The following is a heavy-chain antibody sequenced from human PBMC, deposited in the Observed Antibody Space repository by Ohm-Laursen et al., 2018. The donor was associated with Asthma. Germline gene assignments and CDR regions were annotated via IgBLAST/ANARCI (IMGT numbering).Heavy chain of an antibody. Sequence: SLRLSCAASGFTFSDYFMHWVRQRPGGGLDWISHIFPDGRHTNYAGSVKGRFTISRDDAKNTLYLQMNSLRADDSAVYYCARGNLEGLQWGQGTLVTVSS. CDR2: IFPDGRHT. V-gene: IGHV3-74*01. CDR3: ARGNLEGLQ. J-gene: IGHJ4*02. D-gene: IGHD5-24*01. CDR1: GFTFSDYF.